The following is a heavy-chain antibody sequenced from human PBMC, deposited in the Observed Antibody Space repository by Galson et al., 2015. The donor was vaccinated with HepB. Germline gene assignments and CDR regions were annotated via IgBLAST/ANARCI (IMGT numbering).Heavy chain of an antibody. J-gene: IGHJ4*02. CDR1: GFNFRDSY. CDR3: AGGRQWLAFEY. V-gene: IGHV3-11*06. D-gene: IGHD6-19*01. Sequence: SLRLSCAVSGFNFRDSYMSWMRQAPGKGLESISYISSRSTHTNYTESVKGRFTISRDNTKNSLYLQMDSLRVDDTAVYYCAGGRQWLAFEYWGQGILVTVSS. CDR2: ISSRSTHT.